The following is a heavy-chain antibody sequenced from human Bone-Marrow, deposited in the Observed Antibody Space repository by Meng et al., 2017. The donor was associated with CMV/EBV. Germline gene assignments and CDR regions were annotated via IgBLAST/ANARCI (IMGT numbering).Heavy chain of an antibody. CDR3: ARTAGGSYYHFDY. Sequence: ASVKVSCKASGYTFTGNFIHWVRQAPGQGLEWMGWINPNSGGINLAQKFQGRVTMTRDTSFNTAYMDLRTLKSDDTAVYYCARTAGGSYYHFDYWGQGPLVTVSS. V-gene: IGHV1-2*02. CDR2: INPNSGGI. D-gene: IGHD1-26*01. J-gene: IGHJ4*02. CDR1: GYTFTGNF.